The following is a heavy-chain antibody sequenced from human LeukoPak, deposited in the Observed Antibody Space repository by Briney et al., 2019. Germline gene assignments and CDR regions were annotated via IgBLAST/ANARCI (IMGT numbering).Heavy chain of an antibody. Sequence: PSGTLSLTCAVSGGSISSSSYSWGWIRQPPGKGLEWIGSIYYSGSTYYNPSLKSRVTISVDTAKNQFSLRLSSVTAADTAVYYCARVLGWAGFDYWGQGTLVTVSS. J-gene: IGHJ4*02. V-gene: IGHV4-39*07. CDR1: GGSISSSSYS. CDR3: ARVLGWAGFDY. CDR2: IYYSGST. D-gene: IGHD6-19*01.